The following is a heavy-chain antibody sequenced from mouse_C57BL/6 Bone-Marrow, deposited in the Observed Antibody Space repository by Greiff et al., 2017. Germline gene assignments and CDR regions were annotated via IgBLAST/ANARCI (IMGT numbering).Heavy chain of an antibody. J-gene: IGHJ2*01. V-gene: IGHV14-4*01. D-gene: IGHD1-1*01. CDR2: IDPENGDT. CDR3: TLLYYYGSSYDY. Sequence: VQLQQSGAELVRPGASVTLSCTASGYTINDDYMHWVKQRPEQGLEWIGWIDPENGDTDYASKFQGKATITADTSSNTAYLQLSSLTYEDTAVYYCTLLYYYGSSYDYGGQGTTLTVSS. CDR1: GYTINDDY.